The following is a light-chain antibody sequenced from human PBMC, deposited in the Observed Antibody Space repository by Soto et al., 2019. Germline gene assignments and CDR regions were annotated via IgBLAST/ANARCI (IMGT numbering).Light chain of an antibody. CDR2: AAS. V-gene: IGKV1-27*01. Sequence: DIQMTQSPSSLSASVGDRVTITCRASQGISNYLAWYQQKPGKVPKLLIYAASTLQSGVPSRFSGSGSPTDFTITISSLQPEDVATYYCQEYNSAPITFGPGNKVDIK. J-gene: IGKJ3*01. CDR3: QEYNSAPIT. CDR1: QGISNY.